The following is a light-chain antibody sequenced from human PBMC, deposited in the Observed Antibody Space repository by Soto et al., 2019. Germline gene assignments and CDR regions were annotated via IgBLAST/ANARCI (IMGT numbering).Light chain of an antibody. CDR3: QQRNNWPLT. J-gene: IGKJ4*01. Sequence: EVVLTQSPDTLSLSPGERATLSCRASQDVGKFLVWYQQKPGLSPSLVIYETSKRATDIPDRFSGSGSGTDLALTITLLEPEDVGVYYCQQRNNWPLTFGGGTKVELK. V-gene: IGKV3-11*01. CDR2: ETS. CDR1: QDVGKF.